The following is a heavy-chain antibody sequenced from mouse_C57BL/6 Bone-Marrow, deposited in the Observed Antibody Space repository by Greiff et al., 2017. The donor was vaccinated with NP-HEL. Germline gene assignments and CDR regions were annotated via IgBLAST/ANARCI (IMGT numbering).Heavy chain of an antibody. CDR1: GYTFTDYY. CDR2: IFPGSGST. CDR3: ARFITTVVAPSWFAY. Sequence: VQVVESGPELVKPGASVKISCKASGYTFTDYYINWVKQRPGQGLEWIGWIFPGSGSTYYNEKFKGKATLTVDKSSSTAYMLLSSLTSADSAVYFCARFITTVVAPSWFAYWGQGTLVTVSA. J-gene: IGHJ3*01. D-gene: IGHD1-1*01. V-gene: IGHV1-75*01.